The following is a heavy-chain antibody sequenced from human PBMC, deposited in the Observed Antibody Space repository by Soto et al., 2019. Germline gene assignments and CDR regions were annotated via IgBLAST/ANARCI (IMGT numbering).Heavy chain of an antibody. CDR3: APQAFDY. Sequence: GGSLRLSCAASGFSFATYSMNWVRQAPGKGLEWVAFVWLDGSNKYYADSVRDRFTISRVNSKNTLYLQMNSLRAEDTAVYHCAPQAFDYWGQGTLVTVSS. CDR2: VWLDGSNK. CDR1: GFSFATYS. V-gene: IGHV3-33*08. J-gene: IGHJ4*02.